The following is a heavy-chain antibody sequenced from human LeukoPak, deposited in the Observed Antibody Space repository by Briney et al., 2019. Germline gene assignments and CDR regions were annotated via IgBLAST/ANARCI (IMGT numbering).Heavy chain of an antibody. Sequence: GTLRHSCAASGFTNSSYWMSWVGQAAGKGLERMANIKQDGSEKYYVDSVKGRFTISRDNAKNSLYLQMNSLRAEDTAVYYCARDGGPASASHFDYWGQGTLVTVSS. V-gene: IGHV3-7*01. J-gene: IGHJ4*02. CDR2: IKQDGSEK. CDR1: GFTNSSYW. CDR3: ARDGGPASASHFDY. D-gene: IGHD6-13*01.